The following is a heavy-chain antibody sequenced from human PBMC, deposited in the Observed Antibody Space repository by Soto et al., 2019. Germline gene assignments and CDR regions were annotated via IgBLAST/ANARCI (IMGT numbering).Heavy chain of an antibody. V-gene: IGHV4-34*01. CDR3: ARDRITMVRGALGYYYGMDV. J-gene: IGHJ6*02. CDR2: INHSGST. D-gene: IGHD3-10*01. CDR1: GGSFSGYY. Sequence: SETLSLTCAVYGGSFSGYYWSWIRQPPGKGLEWIGEINHSGSTNYNPSLKSRVTISVDTSKNQFSLKLSSVTAADTAAYYCARDRITMVRGALGYYYGMDVWGQGTTVTVSS.